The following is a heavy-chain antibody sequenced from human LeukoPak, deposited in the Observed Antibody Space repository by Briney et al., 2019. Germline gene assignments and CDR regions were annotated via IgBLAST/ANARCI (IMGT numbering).Heavy chain of an antibody. CDR2: ISYDGSNK. Sequence: PGGFLRLSCAASGFTFSSYGMHWVRQAPGKGLEWVAVISYDGSNKKYADSVKGRFTISRDNSKNTLYLQMNSLRAEDTAVYYCAKGAKRVVGATTHWIDPWGQGTLVTVSA. D-gene: IGHD1-26*01. CDR3: AKGAKRVVGATTHWIDP. V-gene: IGHV3-30*18. CDR1: GFTFSSYG. J-gene: IGHJ5*02.